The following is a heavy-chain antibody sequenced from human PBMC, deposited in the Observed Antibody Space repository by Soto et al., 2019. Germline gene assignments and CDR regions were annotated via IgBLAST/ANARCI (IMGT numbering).Heavy chain of an antibody. D-gene: IGHD4-4*01. CDR1: GGPFSSYA. CDR3: ASGPFFVMTTVTTRWFDP. Sequence: SVKVSFKASGGPFSSYAISLVRQAPGQGLEWMGGIIPIFGTANYAQKFQGRVTITADESTSTAYMELSRLRSEDTAVYYCASGPFFVMTTVTTRWFDPWGQGTLVTVSS. V-gene: IGHV1-69*13. CDR2: IIPIFGTA. J-gene: IGHJ5*02.